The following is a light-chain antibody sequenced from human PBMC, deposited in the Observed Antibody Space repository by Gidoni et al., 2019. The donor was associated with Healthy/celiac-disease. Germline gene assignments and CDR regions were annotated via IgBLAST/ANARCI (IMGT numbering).Light chain of an antibody. CDR2: DDS. CDR3: QVWDSSSDHVV. J-gene: IGLJ2*01. Sequence: SYVLTQPPSVSVAAGQTARITCGGNNIGSKSVHWYQQKLGQAPVLVVYDDSDRPSGIPERFSGSNSGNTATLTISRVEAGDEADYYCQVWDSSSDHVVFGGGTKLTVL. V-gene: IGLV3-21*02. CDR1: NIGSKS.